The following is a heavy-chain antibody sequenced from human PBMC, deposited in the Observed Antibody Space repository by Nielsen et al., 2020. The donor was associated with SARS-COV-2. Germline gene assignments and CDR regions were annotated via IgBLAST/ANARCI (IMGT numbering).Heavy chain of an antibody. CDR3: AKDSRDYYGKYYFDY. CDR1: GFTFSSYA. J-gene: IGHJ4*02. Sequence: GESLKISCAASGFTFSSYAMSWVRQAPGKGLEWVSAISGSGGSTYYADSVKGRFTISRDNSKNTLYLQMNSLRAEDTAVYYCAKDSRDYYGKYYFDYWGQGTLVTVSS. V-gene: IGHV3-23*01. CDR2: ISGSGGST. D-gene: IGHD3-10*01.